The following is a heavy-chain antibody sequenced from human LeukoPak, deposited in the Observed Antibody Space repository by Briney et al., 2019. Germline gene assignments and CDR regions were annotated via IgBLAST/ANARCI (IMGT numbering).Heavy chain of an antibody. CDR3: TRDSGYCSSTSCYTDY. V-gene: IGHV3-49*04. J-gene: IGHJ4*02. D-gene: IGHD2-2*02. CDR1: GFTFGDYA. CDR2: IRSKAYGGTT. Sequence: PGGSLRLSCTASGFTFGDYAMSWVRQAPGKGLEWVGFIRSKAYGGTTEYAASVKGRFTISRDDSKSIAYLQMNGLKTEDTAVYYCTRDSGYCSSTSCYTDYWGQGTLVTVSS.